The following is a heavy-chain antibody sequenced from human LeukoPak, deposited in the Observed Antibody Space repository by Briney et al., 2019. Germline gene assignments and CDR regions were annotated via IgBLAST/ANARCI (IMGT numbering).Heavy chain of an antibody. V-gene: IGHV4-61*02. CDR3: ARTGSGSGNNRFWFDP. Sequence: SETLSLTCTVSGGSISSGSYYWSWIPQPAGKGLEWIVRIYTSGSTNYNPSLKSRVTITVDTSKNQFSLKLSSVTGADTAVYYCARTGSGSGNNRFWFDPWGRGTLVTVSS. J-gene: IGHJ5*02. CDR2: IYTSGST. CDR1: GGSISSGSYY. D-gene: IGHD3-10*01.